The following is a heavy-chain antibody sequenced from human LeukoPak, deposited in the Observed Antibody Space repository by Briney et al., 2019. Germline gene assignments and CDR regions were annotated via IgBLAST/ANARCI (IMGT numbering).Heavy chain of an antibody. CDR3: ARDGGDWFDP. D-gene: IGHD2-15*01. CDR2: VFYSGSI. CDR1: GGSISSYY. V-gene: IGHV4-59*12. J-gene: IGHJ5*02. Sequence: SETLSLTCTVSGGSISSYYWSWIRQPPRKGLEWIGYVFYSGSINYNPSLKSRVTISIDASKNQFSLKLSSVTAADTAVYYCARDGGDWFDPWGQGTLVTVSS.